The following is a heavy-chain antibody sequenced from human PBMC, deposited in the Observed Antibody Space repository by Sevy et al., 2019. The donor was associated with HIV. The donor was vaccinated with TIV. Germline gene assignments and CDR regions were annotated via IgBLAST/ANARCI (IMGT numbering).Heavy chain of an antibody. Sequence: GGSLRLSCAASGFTFSDAWMSWVRQDLGKGLEWVGRIKGKMDGGTTDYAAPVKGRFTISRDDSKNTLYLQMNSLKTEDTAVYYCITQPPLERWLQIPGFWGQGTLVTVSS. D-gene: IGHD5-12*01. CDR3: ITQPPLERWLQIPGF. V-gene: IGHV3-15*01. CDR1: GFTFSDAW. J-gene: IGHJ4*02. CDR2: IKGKMDGGTT.